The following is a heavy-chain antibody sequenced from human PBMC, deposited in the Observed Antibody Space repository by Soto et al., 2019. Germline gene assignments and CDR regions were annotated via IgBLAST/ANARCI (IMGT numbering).Heavy chain of an antibody. J-gene: IGHJ4*02. CDR1: GFTFSSYA. CDR2: ISGSGGST. D-gene: IGHD1-7*01. CDR3: EKADKWNYWLFDY. V-gene: IGHV3-23*01. Sequence: GGSLRLSCAASGFTFSSYAMSWVRQAPGKGLEWVSAISGSGGSTYYADSVKGRFTISRDNSKNTLYLQMNSLRAEDTAVYYCEKADKWNYWLFDYWGQGTLVTVSS.